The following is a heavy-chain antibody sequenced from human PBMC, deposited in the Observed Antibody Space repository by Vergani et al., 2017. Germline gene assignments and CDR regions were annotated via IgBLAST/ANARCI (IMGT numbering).Heavy chain of an antibody. V-gene: IGHV5-51*01. CDR1: GYSITNYW. Sequence: EVQLVQSGAEVKKPGESLKISCQGSGYSITNYWIAWVRQRPGKGLEWMGIIYAGDSDVRYSPSFQGQVTMSVDKSLSTAYLQWSSLKASDTAIYYCTRHVPCGDGACLHFDHWGKGTQVTVSS. CDR3: TRHVPCGDGACLHFDH. J-gene: IGHJ4*02. D-gene: IGHD2-21*01. CDR2: IYAGDSDV.